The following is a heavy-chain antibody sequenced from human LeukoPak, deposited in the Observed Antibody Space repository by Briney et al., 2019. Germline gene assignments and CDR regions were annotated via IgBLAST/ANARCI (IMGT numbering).Heavy chain of an antibody. CDR1: GGSISSSSYY. V-gene: IGHV4-39*07. Sequence: PSETLSLTCTVSGGSISSSSYYWGWIRQPPGKGLEWIESIYYSGSTYYNPSLKSRVTISVDTSKNQFSLKLTSVTAADTAVYFCARGGYYGSGNDFRFDPWGQGTLVTVSS. CDR2: IYYSGST. D-gene: IGHD3-10*01. J-gene: IGHJ5*02. CDR3: ARGGYYGSGNDFRFDP.